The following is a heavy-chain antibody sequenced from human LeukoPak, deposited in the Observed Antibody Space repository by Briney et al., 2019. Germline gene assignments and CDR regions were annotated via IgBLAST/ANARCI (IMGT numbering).Heavy chain of an antibody. CDR1: GYTFTGYY. CDR3: ARGPALNSGYFDY. J-gene: IGHJ4*02. V-gene: IGHV1-2*02. Sequence: ASVKVSCKASGYTFTGYYMHWVRQAPGQGLEWRGWINPNSGGTNYAQKFQGRVTMTRDTSISTAYMELSRLRSDDTAVYYCARGPALNSGYFDYWGQGTLVTVSS. CDR2: INPNSGGT. D-gene: IGHD3-10*01.